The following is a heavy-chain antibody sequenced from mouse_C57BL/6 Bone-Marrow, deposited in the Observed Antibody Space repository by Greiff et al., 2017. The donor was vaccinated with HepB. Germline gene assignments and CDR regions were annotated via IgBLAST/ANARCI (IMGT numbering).Heavy chain of an antibody. CDR1: GYTFTDYY. CDR2: INPYNGGT. J-gene: IGHJ3*01. V-gene: IGHV1-19*01. D-gene: IGHD1-1*01. Sequence: EVQLQQSGPVLVKPGASVKMSCKASGYTFTDYYMNWVKQSHGKSLEWIGVINPYNGGTSYNQKFKGKATLTVDKSSSTAYMELNSLTSEDSAVYYCAKGGITTVGFAYWGQGTLVTVSA. CDR3: AKGGITTVGFAY.